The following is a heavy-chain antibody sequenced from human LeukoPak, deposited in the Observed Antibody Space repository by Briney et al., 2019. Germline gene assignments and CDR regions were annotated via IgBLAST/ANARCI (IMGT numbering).Heavy chain of an antibody. J-gene: IGHJ4*02. V-gene: IGHV3-23*01. CDR1: GFTFSSHT. D-gene: IGHD4-17*01. Sequence: GSLRLSCGASGFTFSSHTMTWVRQAPGKGLEWVSAISISGDTTYYADAVKGRFTISRDNSKNTVYLQMNSLRAEDTAVYYCANEIRPNDYWGQGTLVTVSS. CDR2: ISISGDTT. CDR3: ANEIRPNDY.